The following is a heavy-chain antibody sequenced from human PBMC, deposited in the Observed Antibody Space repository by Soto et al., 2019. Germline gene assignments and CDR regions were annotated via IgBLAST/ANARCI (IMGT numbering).Heavy chain of an antibody. Sequence: SETLSLTCTVSGGSISSYYWSWIRQPPGKGLEWIGYIYYSGSTNYNPSLKSRVTISVDTSKNQFSLKLSSVTAADTAVYYCARRYGDYYYYYYMDVWGKGTTVTVSS. D-gene: IGHD4-17*01. J-gene: IGHJ6*03. CDR1: GGSISSYY. CDR2: IYYSGST. V-gene: IGHV4-59*01. CDR3: ARRYGDYYYYYYMDV.